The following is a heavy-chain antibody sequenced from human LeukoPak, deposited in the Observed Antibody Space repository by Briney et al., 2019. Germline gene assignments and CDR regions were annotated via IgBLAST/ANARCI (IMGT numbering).Heavy chain of an antibody. CDR3: ARLSIAELDYYYYGMDV. Sequence: SEALSLTCAVYGGSFSGYYWSWIRQPPGKGLEWIGYIYYSGSTNYNPSLKSRVTISVDTSKNQFSLKLSSVTAADTAVYYCARLSIAELDYYYYGMDVWGQGTTVTVSS. V-gene: IGHV4-59*01. D-gene: IGHD6-6*01. J-gene: IGHJ6*02. CDR2: IYYSGST. CDR1: GGSFSGYY.